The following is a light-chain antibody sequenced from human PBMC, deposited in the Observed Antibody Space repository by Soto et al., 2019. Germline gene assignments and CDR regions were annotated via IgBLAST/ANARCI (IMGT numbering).Light chain of an antibody. V-gene: IGKV3-11*01. Sequence: EIVLTQSPATLSLSLGERATLSCRASQSIGSYLAWYQHKLGQPPRLLIYDASNRATGIPDRFSGSGSGTDFTLTISSLEPEDFAVYYCQQRSTWPPFSFGPGTKVDIK. CDR1: QSIGSY. CDR2: DAS. J-gene: IGKJ3*01. CDR3: QQRSTWPPFS.